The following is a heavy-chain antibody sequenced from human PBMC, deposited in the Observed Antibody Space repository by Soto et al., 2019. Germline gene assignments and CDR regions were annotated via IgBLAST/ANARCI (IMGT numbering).Heavy chain of an antibody. J-gene: IGHJ6*02. CDR1: GIIFSSYG. D-gene: IGHD2-21*02. Sequence: QVQLVESGGGVVQHGRSLRLSCAASGIIFSSYGMHWVRQAPGKGLEWVAVISYDGSKRYFADSVKGRFTISTDNSKNTRLLQMNSLGAEDTAVDYLAKDGGDCYSECYYYCMDAWGRGTTDTFPS. CDR3: AKDGGDCYSECYYYCMDA. CDR2: ISYDGSKR. V-gene: IGHV3-30*18.